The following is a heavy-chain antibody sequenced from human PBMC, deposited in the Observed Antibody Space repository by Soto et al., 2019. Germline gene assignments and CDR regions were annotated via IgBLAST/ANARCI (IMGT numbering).Heavy chain of an antibody. CDR2: IDPNGGST. Sequence: ASVKVSCKASGDTLTRHHIHWMRQAPGQGLEWVGKIDPNGGSTIHAQKFQDRVIMTRDTSTRTVYMELGSLQSDDTAVYYCAVSVEAPAIPTFDNWGQGALVTVSS. CDR1: GDTLTRHH. D-gene: IGHD6-19*01. CDR3: AVSVEAPAIPTFDN. J-gene: IGHJ4*02. V-gene: IGHV1-46*01.